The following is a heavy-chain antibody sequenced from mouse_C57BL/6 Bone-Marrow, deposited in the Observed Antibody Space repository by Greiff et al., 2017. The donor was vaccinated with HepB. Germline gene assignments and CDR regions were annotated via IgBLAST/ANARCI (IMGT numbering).Heavy chain of an antibody. CDR1: GYAFSSSW. Sequence: QLQQSGPELVKPGASVKISCKASGYAFSSSWMNWVKQRPGKGLEWIGRIYPGDGDTNYNGKFKGKATLTADKSSSTAYMQLSSLTSEDSAVYFCAREDGYYGYFDVWGTGTTVTVSS. V-gene: IGHV1-82*01. D-gene: IGHD2-3*01. J-gene: IGHJ1*03. CDR3: AREDGYYGYFDV. CDR2: IYPGDGDT.